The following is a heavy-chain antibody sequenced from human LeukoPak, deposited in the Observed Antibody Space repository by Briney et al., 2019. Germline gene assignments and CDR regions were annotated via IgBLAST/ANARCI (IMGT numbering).Heavy chain of an antibody. CDR3: ARLMGDIAMVDAFDI. CDR1: GGSISSYY. CDR2: IYHSGTT. Sequence: TSETLSLTCTVSGGSISSYYWSWIRQPPGKGLEWIGYIYHSGTTYYNPSLKSRVTISVDRSKNQFSLKLSSVTAADTAVYYCARLMGDIAMVDAFDIWGQGTMVTVSS. V-gene: IGHV4-59*12. D-gene: IGHD5-18*01. J-gene: IGHJ3*02.